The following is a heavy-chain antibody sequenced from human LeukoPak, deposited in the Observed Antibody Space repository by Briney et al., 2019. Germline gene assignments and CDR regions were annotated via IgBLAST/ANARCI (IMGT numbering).Heavy chain of an antibody. J-gene: IGHJ3*02. CDR3: ARDYYGSGSIDAFDI. V-gene: IGHV4-30-4*01. CDR2: IYYSGST. CDR1: GGSISSGDYY. D-gene: IGHD3-10*01. Sequence: PSQTLSLTCTVSGGSISSGDYYWSWIRQPPGKGLEWIGYIYYSGSTYYNPSLKSRVTISVDTSKNQFSLKLSSVTAADTAVYYRARDYYGSGSIDAFDIWGQGTMVTVSS.